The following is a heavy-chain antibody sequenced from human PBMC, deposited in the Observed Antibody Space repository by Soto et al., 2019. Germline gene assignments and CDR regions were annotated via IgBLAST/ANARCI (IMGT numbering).Heavy chain of an antibody. V-gene: IGHV1-46*01. D-gene: IGHD3-16*01. J-gene: IGHJ4*02. CDR2: IDPSGGVT. CDR3: ARDVIGNDNYDPIGYYFDN. Sequence: QVQLIQFGAEVKKPGASVKVSCRTSGYTFTKVHIHWVRQAPGQGLEWMGMIDPSGGVTRDAQRFQGRITMTSDTSTSSVYMELRGLTSEDTAVYYCARDVIGNDNYDPIGYYFDNWGPGTLVTVSS. CDR1: GYTFTKVH.